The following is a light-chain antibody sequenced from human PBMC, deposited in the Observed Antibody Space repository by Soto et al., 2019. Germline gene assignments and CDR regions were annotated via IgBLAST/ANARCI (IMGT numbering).Light chain of an antibody. V-gene: IGLV2-14*01. CDR1: SSEVGGYNY. J-gene: IGLJ1*01. CDR3: TSYTTSSPYV. Sequence: QSALTQPASGSGSPGQSIAISCTGTSSEVGGYNYVSWYQQHPGKAPKLMLYDVAIRPSGVSDRFSGSKSGNTASLTISGLQAEDEADYYCTSYTTSSPYVFGTGTKLT. CDR2: DVA.